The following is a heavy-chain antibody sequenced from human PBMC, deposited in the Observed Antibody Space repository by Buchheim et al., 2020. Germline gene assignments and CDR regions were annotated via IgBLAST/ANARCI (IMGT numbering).Heavy chain of an antibody. D-gene: IGHD2-15*01. CDR3: ARGLTRKRKLLKGDYYYGMDV. J-gene: IGHJ6*02. CDR2: INHRGRT. Sequence: QVHLQQWGAGLLKPSETLSLTCAVYGGSFNDYYWSWIRQPPGKGLEWIGEINHRGRTNYNPSLKSRVTISVDTSKNQFSLKLSSVTAADTAVYYCARGLTRKRKLLKGDYYYGMDVWGPGTT. V-gene: IGHV4-34*01. CDR1: GGSFNDYY.